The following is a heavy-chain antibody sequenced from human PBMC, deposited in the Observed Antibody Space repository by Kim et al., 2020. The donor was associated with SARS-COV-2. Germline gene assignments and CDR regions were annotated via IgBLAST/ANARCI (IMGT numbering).Heavy chain of an antibody. V-gene: IGHV3-7*01. CDR2: IKQDGSEK. CDR1: GFTFSSYW. D-gene: IGHD3-10*01. Sequence: GGSLRLSCAASGFTFSSYWMSWVRQAPGKGLECVANIKQDGSEKYYVDSVKGRFTISRDNAKNSLYLQMNSLRAEDTAVYYCARVAPVRVLFGELSSPPYYYYGMDVWGQGTTVTVSS. J-gene: IGHJ6*02. CDR3: ARVAPVRVLFGELSSPPYYYYGMDV.